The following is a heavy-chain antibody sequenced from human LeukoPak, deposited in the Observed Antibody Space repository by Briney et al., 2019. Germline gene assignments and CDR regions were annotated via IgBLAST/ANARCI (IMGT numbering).Heavy chain of an antibody. CDR3: ARGSSYGFSMGY. D-gene: IGHD5-18*01. CDR2: INPNSGGT. CDR1: GYTFTGYY. Sequence: ASVTVSCKASGYTFTGYYMHWVRQAPGQGLEWMGWINPNSGGTNYAQKFQGRVTMTRDTSTSTAYMELRSLRSDDTAVYYCARGSSYGFSMGYWGQGTLVIVSS. V-gene: IGHV1-2*02. J-gene: IGHJ4*02.